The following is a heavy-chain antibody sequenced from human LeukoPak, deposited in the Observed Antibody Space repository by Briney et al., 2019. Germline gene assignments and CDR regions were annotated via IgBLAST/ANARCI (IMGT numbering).Heavy chain of an antibody. J-gene: IGHJ6*03. D-gene: IGHD6-13*01. CDR2: IYTIVST. CDR1: GGSISSYY. Sequence: SETLSLTCTVSGGSISSYYWSWIRQPAGKGLEWIGRIYTIVSTNFNPSLKSRVTMSVDTSKNQFSLKLSSVTAADTAVYYCARGYSSSWYPNYYYMDVWGKGTKVTISS. V-gene: IGHV4-4*07. CDR3: ARGYSSSWYPNYYYMDV.